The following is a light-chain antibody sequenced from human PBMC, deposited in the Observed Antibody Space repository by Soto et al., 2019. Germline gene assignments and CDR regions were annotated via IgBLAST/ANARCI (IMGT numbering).Light chain of an antibody. CDR2: GAS. CDR1: QSVSSSL. Sequence: EIVLTQSPGTLSLSPGERATLSCRASQSVSSSLLAWYQQKPGQAPRLLIYGASSRATGIPDRFSGSGSGTDFTLTISRLEPEDVAVYYCQQYDRSPLTFGGRTKVEMK. V-gene: IGKV3-20*01. CDR3: QQYDRSPLT. J-gene: IGKJ4*01.